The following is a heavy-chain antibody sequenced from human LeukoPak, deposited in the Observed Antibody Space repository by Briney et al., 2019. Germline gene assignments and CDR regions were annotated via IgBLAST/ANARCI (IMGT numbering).Heavy chain of an antibody. CDR3: ARDLGVSYLENAFDI. CDR2: IYYSGST. D-gene: IGHD3-3*01. CDR1: GGSISSYY. Sequence: SETLSLTCTVSGGSISSYYWSWIRQPPGKGLEWIGYIYYSGSTNYNPSLKSRVTISVGTSKSQFSLKLSSVTAADTAVYYCARDLGVSYLENAFDIWGQGTMVTVSS. J-gene: IGHJ3*02. V-gene: IGHV4-59*01.